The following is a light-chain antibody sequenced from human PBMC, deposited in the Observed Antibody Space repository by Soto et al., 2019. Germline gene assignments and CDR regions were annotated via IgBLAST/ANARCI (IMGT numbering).Light chain of an antibody. CDR2: GAS. CDR1: QSFNSIY. Sequence: EMVLTQSPGTLSLSQGERANLSCRASQSFNSIYLAWYQQKPGQAPRLLIYGASTRATGIPARFSGSGSGTDFTLTISRLEPEDFAVYYCQQYGGSPRTFGQGTKVDIK. J-gene: IGKJ1*01. CDR3: QQYGGSPRT. V-gene: IGKV3-20*01.